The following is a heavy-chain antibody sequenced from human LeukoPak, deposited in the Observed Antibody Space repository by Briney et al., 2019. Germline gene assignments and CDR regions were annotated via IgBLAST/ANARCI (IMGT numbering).Heavy chain of an antibody. V-gene: IGHV4-61*02. Sequence: QVQLQESGPGLVKPSQTLSLTCTVSGGSISSGSYYWSWIRQPAGKGLEWIGRIYTSGSTNYNPSLKSRVTISVDTSKNQFSLKLSSLTAADTAVYYCARVYIAGYYFDYWGQGTLVTVSS. CDR3: ARVYIAGYYFDY. CDR2: IYTSGST. CDR1: GGSISSGSYY. D-gene: IGHD2-15*01. J-gene: IGHJ4*02.